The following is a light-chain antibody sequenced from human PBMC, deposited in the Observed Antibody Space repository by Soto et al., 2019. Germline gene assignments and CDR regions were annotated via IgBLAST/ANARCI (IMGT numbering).Light chain of an antibody. Sequence: ALQMTQSPSSLSASVGDRVTVTCRASQDIRNELAWYQQNPGKAPKLLIYAASYSQSGVPSRFRGAGSGTDFTLTISDVQPEDSATYYCLHDYNYPRTFGQGTKVEI. V-gene: IGKV1-6*02. CDR3: LHDYNYPRT. CDR2: AAS. J-gene: IGKJ1*01. CDR1: QDIRNE.